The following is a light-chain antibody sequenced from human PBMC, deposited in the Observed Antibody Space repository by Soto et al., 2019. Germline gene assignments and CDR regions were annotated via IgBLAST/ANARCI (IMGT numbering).Light chain of an antibody. CDR3: QQSYSTPFT. J-gene: IGKJ5*01. Sequence: DIQMTQSPSTLSASVVDRFTITFLASQSISSWFAWYQQKPGKAPKLLIYKASSLESGVPSRFSGSGSGTDFTLTISSLQPEDFATYYCQQSYSTPFTFGQGTRLEIK. V-gene: IGKV1-5*03. CDR2: KAS. CDR1: QSISSW.